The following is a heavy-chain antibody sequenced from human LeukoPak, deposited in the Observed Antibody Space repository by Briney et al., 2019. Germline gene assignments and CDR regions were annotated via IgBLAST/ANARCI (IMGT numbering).Heavy chain of an antibody. J-gene: IGHJ4*02. Sequence: VTPSQTLSLTCTVSGGSLTNGYYYWTWIRQYPGKGLEWIGYIHPSGITDYNPSPKSRITMSLDMSQNQFSLKLTSVTAADTAIYYCARGQDAFKTGYWGQGTLVTVSS. CDR1: GGSLTNGYYY. CDR2: IHPSGIT. D-gene: IGHD5-24*01. CDR3: ARGQDAFKTGY. V-gene: IGHV4-31*03.